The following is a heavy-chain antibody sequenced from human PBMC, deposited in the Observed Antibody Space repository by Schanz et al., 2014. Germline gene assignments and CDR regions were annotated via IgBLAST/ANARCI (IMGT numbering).Heavy chain of an antibody. CDR2: INTGVNT. D-gene: IGHD3-9*01. Sequence: EVQLLESGGGLVQPGGSLRLSCAASGFTFGDYAMTWVRQAPGKGLEWVSAINTGVNTYYADSVRGRFTMSRDNSKNTVHLQMSSLRVEDTAVYYCAKAADWPVTRFDPWGQGTLXTVSS. V-gene: IGHV3-23*01. CDR3: AKAADWPVTRFDP. CDR1: GFTFGDYA. J-gene: IGHJ5*02.